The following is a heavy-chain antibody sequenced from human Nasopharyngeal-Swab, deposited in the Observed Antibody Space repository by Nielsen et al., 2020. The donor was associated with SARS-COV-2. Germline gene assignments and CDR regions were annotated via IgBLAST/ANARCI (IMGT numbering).Heavy chain of an antibody. CDR2: ISGSGGST. CDR3: AKDRGIVVVIGFDY. J-gene: IGHJ4*02. V-gene: IGHV3-23*01. CDR1: GFTFSSYS. D-gene: IGHD3-22*01. Sequence: GESLKISCAASGFTFSSYSMNWVRQAPGKGPEWVSAISGSGGSTYYADSVKGRFTISRDNSKNTLYLQMNSLRAEDTAVYYCAKDRGIVVVIGFDYWGQGTLVTVSS.